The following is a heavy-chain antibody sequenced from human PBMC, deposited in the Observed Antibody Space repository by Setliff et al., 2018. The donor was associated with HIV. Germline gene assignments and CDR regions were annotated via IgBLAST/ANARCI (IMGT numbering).Heavy chain of an antibody. J-gene: IGHJ6*02. CDR2: IGGSTGST. Sequence: GESLKISCAASGFAFDNYCMTWVRQAPGKGLEWVSAIGGSTGSTYYADSVKGRFTISTDNSKNTLYLQMDSLRAEDTAVYYCAKPLTQWGVSPYHYAVDVWGQGTTVTVSS. V-gene: IGHV3-23*01. CDR1: GFAFDNYC. CDR3: AKPLTQWGVSPYHYAVDV. D-gene: IGHD1-26*01.